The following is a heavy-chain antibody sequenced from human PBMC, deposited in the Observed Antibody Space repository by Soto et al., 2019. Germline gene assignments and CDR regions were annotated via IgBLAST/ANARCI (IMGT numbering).Heavy chain of an antibody. CDR3: TGEVASGY. D-gene: IGHD2-8*02. CDR1: GFTVSTYG. J-gene: IGHJ4*02. V-gene: IGHV3-30*03. Sequence: QVQLVESGGGVVQPGRSLRLSCAVSGFTVSTYGMQWVRQAPGKGLERVAVISRDGGTKFYADSVKGRFTISKDNSRNTLFLEMNSLRSDDMAVYYCTGEVASGYWGQGTLVTVSS. CDR2: ISRDGGTK.